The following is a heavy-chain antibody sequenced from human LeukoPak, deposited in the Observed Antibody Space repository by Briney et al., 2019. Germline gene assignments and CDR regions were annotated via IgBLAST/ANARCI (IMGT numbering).Heavy chain of an antibody. J-gene: IGHJ4*02. D-gene: IGHD2-21*01. V-gene: IGHV3-23*01. Sequence: GGSLRLSCAASGFTFSSYAMSWVRPAPGKGLEWVSAISGSGGSTYYADSVKGRFTISRDNSKNTLYLQMNSLRAEDTAVYYCAKDLVYCGGYCNNGFDYWGQGTLATVSS. CDR1: GFTFSSYA. CDR2: ISGSGGST. CDR3: AKDLVYCGGYCNNGFDY.